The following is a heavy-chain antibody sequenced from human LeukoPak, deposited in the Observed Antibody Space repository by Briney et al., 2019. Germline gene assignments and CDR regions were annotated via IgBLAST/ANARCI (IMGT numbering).Heavy chain of an antibody. D-gene: IGHD3-22*01. Sequence: SETLSLTCTVSGGFISSNSAYWSWIRQPPGKALEWIGNIYYSGTTYYNPSLQSRVTISVDRSKNQFSLKLSSVTAADTAVYYCARGHGGSYYYDSSGYIDYWGQGTLVTVSS. CDR1: GGFISSNSAY. CDR2: IYYSGTT. J-gene: IGHJ4*02. V-gene: IGHV4-39*07. CDR3: ARGHGGSYYYDSSGYIDY.